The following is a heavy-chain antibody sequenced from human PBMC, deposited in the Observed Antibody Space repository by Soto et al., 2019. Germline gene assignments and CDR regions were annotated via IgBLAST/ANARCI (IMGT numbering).Heavy chain of an antibody. D-gene: IGHD2-15*01. V-gene: IGHV3-73*01. CDR3: ARDRPRVVVAAAQYYFDD. Sequence: GGSLRLSCAASGFTFSGSAMHWVRQASGKGLEWVGRIRSKVNSYATAYAASVKGRFTISRDDSKNTAYLRMNSLKTEDTAVYYCARDRPRVVVAAAQYYFDDWGKGTLVTVSS. CDR1: GFTFSGSA. CDR2: IRSKVNSYAT. J-gene: IGHJ4*02.